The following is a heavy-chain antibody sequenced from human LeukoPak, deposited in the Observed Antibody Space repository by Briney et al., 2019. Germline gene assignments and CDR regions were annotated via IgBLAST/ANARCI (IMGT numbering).Heavy chain of an antibody. Sequence: ASVKVSCKASGSTFSSYAISWVRQAPGQGLEWMGGIIPIFGTANYAQKFQGRVTITADESTSTAYMELSSLRSEDTAVYYCARKNRPYSSSWYGNWFDPWGQGTLVTVSS. V-gene: IGHV1-69*13. J-gene: IGHJ5*02. CDR1: GSTFSSYA. CDR2: IIPIFGTA. D-gene: IGHD6-13*01. CDR3: ARKNRPYSSSWYGNWFDP.